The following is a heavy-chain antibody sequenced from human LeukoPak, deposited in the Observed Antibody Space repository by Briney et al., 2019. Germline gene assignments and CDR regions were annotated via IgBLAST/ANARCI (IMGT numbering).Heavy chain of an antibody. CDR1: GGSISSYY. CDR2: IYYSGST. D-gene: IGHD5-18*01. Sequence: PSETLSLTCTVSGGSISSYYWSWSRQPPGKGLEWIGYIYYSGSTNYNPSLKSRVTISVDTSKNQFSLKLSSVTAADTAVYYCARSNSYGYAYYYYYMDVWGKGTTVTVSS. J-gene: IGHJ6*03. CDR3: ARSNSYGYAYYYYYMDV. V-gene: IGHV4-59*01.